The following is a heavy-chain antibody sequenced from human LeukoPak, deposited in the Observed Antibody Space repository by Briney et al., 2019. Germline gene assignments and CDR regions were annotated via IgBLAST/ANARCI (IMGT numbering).Heavy chain of an antibody. D-gene: IGHD1-26*01. CDR1: AFTISTYW. CDR2: IKGDESAR. CDR3: ARDVGGSLDY. J-gene: IGHJ4*02. Sequence: GGSLRLSCAASAFTISTYWMAWVRQAPGKGLEWVANIKGDESARHQADSVKGRFTISRDNAQNSVYLQMRSLRGEDTAVYYCARDVGGSLDYWGQGTLVTVSS. V-gene: IGHV3-7*01.